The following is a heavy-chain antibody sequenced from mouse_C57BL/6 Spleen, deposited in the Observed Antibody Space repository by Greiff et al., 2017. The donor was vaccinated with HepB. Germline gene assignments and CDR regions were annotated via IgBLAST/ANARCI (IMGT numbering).Heavy chain of an antibody. CDR2: IDPSDSET. V-gene: IGHV1-52*01. CDR1: GYTFTSYW. D-gene: IGHD1-1*01. J-gene: IGHJ1*03. Sequence: LQQPGAELVRPGSSVKLSCKASGYTFTSYWMHWVKQRPIQGLEWIGNIDPSDSETHYNQKFKDKATLTVDKSSSTAYMQLSSLTSEDSAVYYCARGALTTVDVWGTGTTVTVSS. CDR3: ARGALTTVDV.